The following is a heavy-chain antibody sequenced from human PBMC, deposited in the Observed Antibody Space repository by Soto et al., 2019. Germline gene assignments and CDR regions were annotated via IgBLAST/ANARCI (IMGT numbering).Heavy chain of an antibody. CDR1: GGSISSNNYY. J-gene: IGHJ4*02. Sequence: QLQLQESGPGLVKPSETLSLTCFVSGGSISSNNYYWGWIRQPPGKGLEWIGSMSYSRSTYYNPSLTRRVTISVDTSKNQFSLKLTSVTAADTAVYYCASHLRPTNWWGGYFDYWGQGPLVTVSS. CDR3: ASHLRPTNWWGGYFDY. CDR2: MSYSRST. D-gene: IGHD2-8*02. V-gene: IGHV4-39*01.